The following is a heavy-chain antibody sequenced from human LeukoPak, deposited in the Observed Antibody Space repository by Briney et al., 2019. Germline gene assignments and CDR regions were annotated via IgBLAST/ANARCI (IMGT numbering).Heavy chain of an antibody. V-gene: IGHV3-30-3*01. CDR3: ARDHGSSSSY. Sequence: GGSLRLSCGVSGFTFNSYAMHWVRQAPGKGLEWVAVISYDGSNKYYADSVKGRFTISRDNSKNTLYLQMNSLRAEDTAVYYCARDHGSSSSYWGQGTLVTVSS. J-gene: IGHJ4*02. CDR2: ISYDGSNK. CDR1: GFTFNSYA. D-gene: IGHD3-10*01.